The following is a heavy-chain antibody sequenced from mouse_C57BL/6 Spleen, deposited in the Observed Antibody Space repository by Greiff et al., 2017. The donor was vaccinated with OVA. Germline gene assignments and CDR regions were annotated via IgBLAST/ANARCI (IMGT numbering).Heavy chain of an antibody. Sequence: EVKLEESGEGLVKPGGSLKLSCAASGFTFSSYAMSWVRQTPEKRLEWVAYISSGGDYIYYADTVKGRFTISRDNARNTLYLQMSGLKSEDTAMYYCTSITTEGFAYWGQGTLVTVSA. CDR1: GFTFSSYA. V-gene: IGHV5-9-1*02. J-gene: IGHJ3*01. CDR2: ISSGGDYI. CDR3: TSITTEGFAY. D-gene: IGHD1-1*01.